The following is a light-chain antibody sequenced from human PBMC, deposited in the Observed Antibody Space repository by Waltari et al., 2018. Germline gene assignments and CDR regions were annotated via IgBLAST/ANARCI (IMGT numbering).Light chain of an antibody. V-gene: IGLV2-23*02. CDR1: SSDVGSYNL. CDR2: EVR. CDR3: CSYAGSPYV. J-gene: IGLJ1*01. Sequence: QSALTQPASVSGSPGQSITLSCTGTSSDVGSYNLVSWYQQHPGKAPKLMIYEVRKRPSGVSNRFSGSKSGNTASLTISGLQAEDEADYYCCSYAGSPYVFGTGTKVTVL.